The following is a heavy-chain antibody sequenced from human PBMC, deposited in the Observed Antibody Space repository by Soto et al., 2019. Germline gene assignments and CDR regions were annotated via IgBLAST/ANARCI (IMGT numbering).Heavy chain of an antibody. D-gene: IGHD6-25*01. CDR2: IKEDGSDK. CDR1: GFTVSNNY. J-gene: IGHJ4*02. CDR3: ARFTRGSSGDY. V-gene: IGHV3-7*01. Sequence: EVQLVESGGGLIQPGGSLRLSCAVSGFTVSNNYMSWVRQAPGKGLEWVANIKEDGSDKYYVDSVKGRFTISRDNAKNLLYLQMNSLGAGDTAMYYCARFTRGSSGDYWGQGTLVTVSS.